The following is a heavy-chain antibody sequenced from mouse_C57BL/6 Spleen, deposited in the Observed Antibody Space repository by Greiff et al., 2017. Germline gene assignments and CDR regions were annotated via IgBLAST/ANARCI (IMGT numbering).Heavy chain of an antibody. V-gene: IGHV1-55*01. Sequence: QVQLQQPGAELVKPGASVKMSCKASGYTFTSYWITWVKQRPGQGLEWIGDIYPGSGSTIYNEKFKSKATLTVDTSSSTAYMQLSSLTSEDSAVYYCASSTTVVEYAMDYWGQGTSVTVSS. D-gene: IGHD1-1*01. CDR2: IYPGSGST. CDR1: GYTFTSYW. CDR3: ASSTTVVEYAMDY. J-gene: IGHJ4*01.